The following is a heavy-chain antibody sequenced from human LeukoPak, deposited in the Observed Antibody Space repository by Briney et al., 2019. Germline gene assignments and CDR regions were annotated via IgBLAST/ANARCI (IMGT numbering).Heavy chain of an antibody. J-gene: IGHJ4*02. CDR3: VKDYQVGNSPAFGDY. Sequence: GGSLRLSCAASGFTFSNYAMNWVRRAPGKGLEWVSGLIENGATTYYADSVKGRFTISRDNSRNTMYLQMNSLRVEDTAVYYCVKDYQVGNSPAFGDYWGQGTLVTISS. CDR1: GFTFSNYA. CDR2: LIENGATT. D-gene: IGHD1-26*01. V-gene: IGHV3-23*01.